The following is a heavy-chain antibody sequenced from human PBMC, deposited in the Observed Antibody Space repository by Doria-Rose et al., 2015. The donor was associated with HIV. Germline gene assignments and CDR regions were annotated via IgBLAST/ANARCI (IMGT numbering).Heavy chain of an antibody. CDR2: NFSDDER. J-gene: IGHJ4*02. D-gene: IGHD6-13*01. CDR3: ARIKSSRWYHKYYFDF. Sequence: QVQLVQSGPVLVKPTETLTLTCTVSGVSLSSPGMGVSWIRQPPGKALEWLSNNFSDDERFYTTSLKSRLTISRGTSKSQVVLAMTDMDPVDTATYYCARIKSSRWYHKYYFDFWGQGTLVIVSA. CDR1: GVSLSSPGMG. V-gene: IGHV2-26*01.